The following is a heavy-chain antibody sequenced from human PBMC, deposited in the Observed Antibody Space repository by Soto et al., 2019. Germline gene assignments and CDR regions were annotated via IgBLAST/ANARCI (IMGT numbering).Heavy chain of an antibody. D-gene: IGHD3-16*02. Sequence: SVKVSCKASGGTFSSYAISWVRQAPGQGLEWMGGIIPIFGTANYAQKFQGRVTITADESTSTAYMELSSLRSEDTAVYYCARVFDVWGSYRYIDAFDIWGQGTMVTVSS. CDR3: ARVFDVWGSYRYIDAFDI. J-gene: IGHJ3*02. CDR1: GGTFSSYA. V-gene: IGHV1-69*13. CDR2: IIPIFGTA.